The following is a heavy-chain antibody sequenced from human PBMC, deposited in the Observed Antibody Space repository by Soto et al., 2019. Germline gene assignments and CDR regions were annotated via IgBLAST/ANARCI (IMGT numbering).Heavy chain of an antibody. D-gene: IGHD3-9*01. Sequence: HPGGSLRLSCAASGFTFSSYAMTWVRQAPGKGLEWVSGISGSGATTSYADSVKGRFTVSRDNSKNTLYLQMNSLRVEDTAVYHCAKLRYFDWSAYNWFEYWGQGT. CDR2: ISGSGATT. V-gene: IGHV3-23*01. CDR1: GFTFSSYA. J-gene: IGHJ5*01. CDR3: AKLRYFDWSAYNWFEY.